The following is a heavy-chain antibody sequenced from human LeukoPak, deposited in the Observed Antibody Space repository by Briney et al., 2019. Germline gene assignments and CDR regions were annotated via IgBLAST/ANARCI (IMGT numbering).Heavy chain of an antibody. CDR1: GFTFSSYD. Sequence: GGSLRLSCAASGFTFSSYDVSWVRQAPGKGLEWVSAISGSGDRTHYADSVKGRFAISRDNSKNTLYLQINSLRAEDTAVYYCAKPSSGNYPPTGYWGQGTLVTVSS. D-gene: IGHD1-26*01. CDR3: AKPSSGNYPPTGY. J-gene: IGHJ4*02. CDR2: ISGSGDRT. V-gene: IGHV3-23*01.